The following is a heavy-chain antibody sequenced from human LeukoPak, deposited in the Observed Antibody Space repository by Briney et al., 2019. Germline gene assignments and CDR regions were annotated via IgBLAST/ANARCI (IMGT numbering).Heavy chain of an antibody. Sequence: PGGSLRLSCAASGFTFSSYSMNWVRQAPGKGLEWVSSISSSSSYIYYADSVKGRFTISRDNAKNSLYLQMNSLRAEDTAVYYCARVLSTVTTSWRLDYWGQGTLVTVSS. J-gene: IGHJ4*02. CDR3: ARVLSTVTTSWRLDY. CDR2: ISSSSSYI. CDR1: GFTFSSYS. V-gene: IGHV3-21*01. D-gene: IGHD4-17*01.